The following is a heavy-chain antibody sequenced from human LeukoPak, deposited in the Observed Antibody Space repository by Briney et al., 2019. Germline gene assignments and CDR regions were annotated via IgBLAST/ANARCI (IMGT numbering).Heavy chain of an antibody. CDR3: VRGGESTWS. CDR1: GFTFSSYW. V-gene: IGHV3-74*01. D-gene: IGHD2-15*01. Sequence: PGRSPRLSCAASGFTFSSYWMHWVRQAPGKGPVWVSRINNDGSGTTYADSVKGRFTISRDDAKNTLYLQMNSLRAEDTAVYYCVRGGESTWSWGQGTLVTVSS. J-gene: IGHJ5*02. CDR2: INNDGSGT.